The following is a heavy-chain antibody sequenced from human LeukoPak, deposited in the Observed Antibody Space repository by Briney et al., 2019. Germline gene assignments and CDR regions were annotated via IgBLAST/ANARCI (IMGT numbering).Heavy chain of an antibody. Sequence: ASVKVSCKPSGGTFSSYAISWVRQAPGQGLEWMGGIIPIFGTANYAQKFQGRVTITADESTSTAYMELSSLRSEDTAVYYCARDDNQGYCSGGSCYSSLSQYGMDVWGKGTTVTVSS. V-gene: IGHV1-69*13. CDR2: IIPIFGTA. J-gene: IGHJ6*04. D-gene: IGHD2-15*01. CDR1: GGTFSSYA. CDR3: ARDDNQGYCSGGSCYSSLSQYGMDV.